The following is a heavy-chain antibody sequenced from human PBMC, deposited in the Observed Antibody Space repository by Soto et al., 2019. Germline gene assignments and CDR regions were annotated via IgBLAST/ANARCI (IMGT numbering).Heavy chain of an antibody. V-gene: IGHV4-4*02. Sequence: SETLSLTCAVSGGSISSSNWWSWGRQPPGKGLEWIGEIYHSGSTNYNPSLKSRVTISVDKSKNQFSLKLSSVTAADTAVYYCAREQQLGAYYYYYYGMDVWGQGTTVTVSS. CDR2: IYHSGST. CDR3: AREQQLGAYYYYYYGMDV. J-gene: IGHJ6*02. CDR1: GGSISSSNW. D-gene: IGHD6-13*01.